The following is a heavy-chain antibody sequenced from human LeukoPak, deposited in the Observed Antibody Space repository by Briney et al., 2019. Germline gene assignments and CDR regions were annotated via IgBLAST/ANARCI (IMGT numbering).Heavy chain of an antibody. J-gene: IGHJ4*02. Sequence: PGGSLRLSCVGSGFTFSSYWMAWVRQAPGKGLEWVANIKTDGREERYVDSVKGRFTISRDNTKSSLYLQMNSLRAEDTALYYCAKDNTYYYGSGSPEGGLKTGYFDYWGQGTLVTVSS. CDR3: AKDNTYYYGSGSPEGGLKTGYFDY. CDR2: IKTDGREE. CDR1: GFTFSSYW. D-gene: IGHD3-10*01. V-gene: IGHV3-7*03.